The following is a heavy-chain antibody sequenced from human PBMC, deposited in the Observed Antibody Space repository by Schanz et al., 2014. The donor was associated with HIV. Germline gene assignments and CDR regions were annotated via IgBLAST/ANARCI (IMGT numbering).Heavy chain of an antibody. V-gene: IGHV3-23*01. Sequence: EVQLLESGGGLEQPGGSLRLSCAASGFNFNNYAMTWVRQAPGKGLEWVSVISGSGGTTFYADSVKGRFTISRDNSKNTLYLQMTTLRTEDTAVYYCAKPEYDSRGNSQSHFDSWGQGTLVTVSS. CDR2: ISGSGGTT. CDR3: AKPEYDSRGNSQSHFDS. J-gene: IGHJ4*02. D-gene: IGHD3-22*01. CDR1: GFNFNNYA.